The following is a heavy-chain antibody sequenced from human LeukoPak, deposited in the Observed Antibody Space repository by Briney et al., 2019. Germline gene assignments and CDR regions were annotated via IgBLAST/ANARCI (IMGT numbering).Heavy chain of an antibody. Sequence: GGSLRLSCAASGFTFSNYGMHWVRQAPGKGREWVAFTRYDGSNRYYADSVKGRFTISRDNFKYTLYLQMNSLRADDTAIYYCPKRMSYYDSSPADYWGQGTLVTVSS. CDR2: TRYDGSNR. J-gene: IGHJ4*02. CDR1: GFTFSNYG. CDR3: PKRMSYYDSSPADY. V-gene: IGHV3-30*02. D-gene: IGHD3-22*01.